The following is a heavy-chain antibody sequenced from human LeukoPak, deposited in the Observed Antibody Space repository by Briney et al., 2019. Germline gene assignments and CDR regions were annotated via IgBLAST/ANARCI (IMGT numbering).Heavy chain of an antibody. Sequence: PSETLSLTCAVYGGSFSGYYWSWIRQPPGKGLEWIGEINHSGSTNYNPSLKSRVTISVDTSKNQFPLKLSSVTAADTAVYYCARRHAYYYGSGSYSHFQHWGQGTLVTVSS. CDR1: GGSFSGYY. CDR2: INHSGST. J-gene: IGHJ1*01. CDR3: ARRHAYYYGSGSYSHFQH. D-gene: IGHD3-10*01. V-gene: IGHV4-34*01.